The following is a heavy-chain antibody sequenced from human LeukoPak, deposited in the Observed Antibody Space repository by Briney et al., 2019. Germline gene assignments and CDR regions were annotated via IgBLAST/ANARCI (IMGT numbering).Heavy chain of an antibody. D-gene: IGHD3/OR15-3a*01. CDR2: INHSGST. Sequence: PSETLSLTCAVYGGSFSGYYWSWIRQPPGKGLEWIGEINHSGSTNYNPSLKSRVTISVDTSKNQFSLKLSSVTAADTAVHYCARGRLGSNWGQGTLVTVSS. CDR1: GGSFSGYY. V-gene: IGHV4-34*01. CDR3: ARGRLGSN. J-gene: IGHJ4*02.